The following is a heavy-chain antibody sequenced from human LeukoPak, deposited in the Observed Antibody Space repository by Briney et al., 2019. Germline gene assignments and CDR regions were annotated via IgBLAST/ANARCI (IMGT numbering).Heavy chain of an antibody. CDR2: ISGSGCST. Sequence: GGSLRLSCVASGCTFSSYAMSWVRQAPGKGLEWVSAISGSGCSTYYADSVKGRFTISRDNSKNTLYLQMNSLRAEDTAVYYCAKDGEDGLFYYDSSGYGAFDIWGQGTMVTVSS. V-gene: IGHV3-23*01. CDR1: GCTFSSYA. D-gene: IGHD3-22*01. J-gene: IGHJ3*02. CDR3: AKDGEDGLFYYDSSGYGAFDI.